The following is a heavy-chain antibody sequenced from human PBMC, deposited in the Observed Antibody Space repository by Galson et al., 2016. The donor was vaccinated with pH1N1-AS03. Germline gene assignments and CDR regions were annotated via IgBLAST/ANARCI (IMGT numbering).Heavy chain of an antibody. CDR2: LGGSGSST. Sequence: LRLSCAASGFTFSTYAMGWVRQAPGKGLEWVSALGGSGSSTFYADSVKGRFTVSRDNSKNTLYLQLNSLRAEDTAVYSCAKFRGGHYPQYYFDYWGQGALVTGSS. CDR3: AKFRGGHYPQYYFDY. J-gene: IGHJ4*02. D-gene: IGHD2-15*01. V-gene: IGHV3-23*01. CDR1: GFTFSTYA.